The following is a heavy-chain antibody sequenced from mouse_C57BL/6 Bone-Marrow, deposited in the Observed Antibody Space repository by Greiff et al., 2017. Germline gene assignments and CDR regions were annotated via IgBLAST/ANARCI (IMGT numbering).Heavy chain of an antibody. CDR1: GYTFTEYT. D-gene: IGHD1-1*01. J-gene: IGHJ1*03. Sequence: QVQLQQSGAELVKPGASVKLSCKASGYTFTEYTIHWVKQRSGQGLEWIGWFYPGSGSIKYNEKFKDKATLTADKSSSTVYMELSRLTSEDSAVYFCARRTPIYYYGSSYDWYFDVWGTGTTVTVSS. CDR2: FYPGSGSI. CDR3: ARRTPIYYYGSSYDWYFDV. V-gene: IGHV1-62-2*01.